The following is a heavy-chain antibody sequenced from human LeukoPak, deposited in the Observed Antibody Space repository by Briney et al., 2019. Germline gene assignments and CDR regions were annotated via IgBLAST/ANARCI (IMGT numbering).Heavy chain of an antibody. CDR2: ISYDGSNK. Sequence: GGSLRLSFTTSRFPLCSYWMTWGRQTPAKVLEWVEVISYDGSNKYYADSVKGRFTISRDNSKNTLYLQMNSLIAEDTAVYYCARPRLYCSSTSCYFPLLNWGQGTLVTVSS. D-gene: IGHD2-2*01. V-gene: IGHV3-30-3*01. J-gene: IGHJ4*02. CDR3: ARPRLYCSSTSCYFPLLN. CDR1: RFPLCSYW.